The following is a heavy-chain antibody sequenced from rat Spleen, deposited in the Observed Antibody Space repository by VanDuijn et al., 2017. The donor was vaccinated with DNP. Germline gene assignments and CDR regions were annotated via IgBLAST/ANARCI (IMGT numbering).Heavy chain of an antibody. CDR3: ARDRITSFDY. Sequence: EVHLVDSGGGLVQPGRSLKLSCAASGFTFSDYYMAWVRQATTKGLEWVAYISFDGGSTNYGDSVKGRFTISRENAKSTLYLQMNSLRSEDTATYYCARDRITSFDYWGQGVMVTVSS. CDR2: ISFDGGST. V-gene: IGHV5-20*01. J-gene: IGHJ2*01. CDR1: GFTFSDYY. D-gene: IGHD1-10*01.